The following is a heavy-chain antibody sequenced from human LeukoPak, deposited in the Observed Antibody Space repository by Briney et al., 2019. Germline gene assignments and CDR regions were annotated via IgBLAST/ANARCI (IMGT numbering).Heavy chain of an antibody. J-gene: IGHJ3*02. V-gene: IGHV4-34*01. CDR2: INHSGST. Sequence: PSETLSLTCTVSGGSISSYYWSWIRQPPGKGLEWIGEINHSGSTNYNPSLKSRVTISVDTSKNQFSLKLSSVTAADTAVYYCARAPPNYQLLPEDAFDIWGQGTMVTVSS. CDR1: GGSISSYY. D-gene: IGHD2-2*01. CDR3: ARAPPNYQLLPEDAFDI.